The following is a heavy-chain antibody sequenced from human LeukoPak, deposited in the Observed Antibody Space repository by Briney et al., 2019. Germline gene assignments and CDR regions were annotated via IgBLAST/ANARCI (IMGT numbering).Heavy chain of an antibody. D-gene: IGHD3-3*01. CDR2: ISGSGGST. Sequence: GGSLRLSCAASGFTFSSYAMGWVRQAPGKGLEWVSAISGSGGSTYYADSVKGRFTISRDNSKNTLYLQMNSLRAEDTAVYYCAKHTIFGVVILYYYMDVWGKGTTVTVSS. CDR1: GFTFSSYA. V-gene: IGHV3-23*01. CDR3: AKHTIFGVVILYYYMDV. J-gene: IGHJ6*03.